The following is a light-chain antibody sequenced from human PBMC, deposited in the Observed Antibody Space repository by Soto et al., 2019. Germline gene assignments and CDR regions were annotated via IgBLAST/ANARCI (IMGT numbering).Light chain of an antibody. CDR2: SNS. CDR3: AAWDDSLNGML. Sequence: QSGLTQPPSASGTPGQRVTISCSGSSSNIGSNTVNWYQQLPGTAPKLLIYSNSQRPPGAPDRFSGSKSGTSGSLAISGLQSEDEADYYCAAWDDSLNGMLFGGGTKLTV. CDR1: SSNIGSNT. J-gene: IGLJ3*02. V-gene: IGLV1-44*01.